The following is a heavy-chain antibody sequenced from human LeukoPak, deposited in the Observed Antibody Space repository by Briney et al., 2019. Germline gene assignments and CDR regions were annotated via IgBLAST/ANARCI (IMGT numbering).Heavy chain of an antibody. V-gene: IGHV1-46*01. CDR1: GYTFTSYY. Sequence: ASVKVSCKASGYTFTSYYMHWVRQAPGQGLEWMGIINPSGGSTSYAQKFQGRVTMTRDTSTSTVYMELSSLRSEDTAVYYCARRRVVRGVPPSYYFDYWGQGTLVTVSS. D-gene: IGHD3-10*01. CDR3: ARRRVVRGVPPSYYFDY. J-gene: IGHJ4*02. CDR2: INPSGGST.